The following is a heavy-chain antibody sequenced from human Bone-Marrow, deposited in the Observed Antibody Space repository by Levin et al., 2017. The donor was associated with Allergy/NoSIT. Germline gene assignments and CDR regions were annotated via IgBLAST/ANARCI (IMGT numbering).Heavy chain of an antibody. D-gene: IGHD3-10*01. J-gene: IGHJ5*02. V-gene: IGHV1-46*01. CDR2: INPSDGST. CDR1: GYTFTSYF. Sequence: PVASVKVSCKASGYTFTSYFMHWVRQAPGQGLEWMGIINPSDGSTNYAQRFQGRVTMTRDTSTNTVYLDLSSLTSEDTAVYYCVRDRGIQGSGSNWFDPWGQGTLVTVSS. CDR3: VRDRGIQGSGSNWFDP.